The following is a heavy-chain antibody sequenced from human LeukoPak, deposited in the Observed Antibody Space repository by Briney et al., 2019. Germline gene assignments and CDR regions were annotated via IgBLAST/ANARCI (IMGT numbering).Heavy chain of an antibody. CDR1: GFTFSSYA. D-gene: IGHD6-6*01. J-gene: IGHJ4*02. Sequence: GGSLRLSCAASGFTFSSYAMSWVRQAPGKGLEWVSAISGSGGSTYYADSVKGRFTISRDNAKNSLYLQMNSLRAEDTAVYYCARVSRDKLGSFDYWGQGTLVTVSS. V-gene: IGHV3-23*01. CDR2: ISGSGGST. CDR3: ARVSRDKLGSFDY.